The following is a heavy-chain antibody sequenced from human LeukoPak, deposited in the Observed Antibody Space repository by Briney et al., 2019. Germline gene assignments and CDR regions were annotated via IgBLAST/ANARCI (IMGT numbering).Heavy chain of an antibody. J-gene: IGHJ5*02. CDR2: IRSKANSYAT. D-gene: IGHD6-6*01. V-gene: IGHV3-73*01. CDR1: GFTFSGSA. CDR3: ARGREGVAARWWVEEPRWYFFDP. Sequence: PGGSLRLSCAASGFTFSGSAMRWVRQASGKGLEWVGRIRSKANSYATAYAASVKGRFTISRDDSKNTAYLQMNSLKTEDTAVYYCARGREGVAARWWVEEPRWYFFDPWGQGTLVTVSS.